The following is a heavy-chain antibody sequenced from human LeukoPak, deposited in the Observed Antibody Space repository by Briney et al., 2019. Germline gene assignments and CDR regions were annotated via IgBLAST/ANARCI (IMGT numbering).Heavy chain of an antibody. CDR1: GYSISSGYF. Sequence: SETLCLTCAVSGYSISSGYFKGWIRQPPGEGLEWTWSIYHSGCTFYTPSLKSRVTISVDTSKNQFSLQMSSVRAADTAVYYCARTDEYCGGYCYHFDYWGQGTLVTVSS. D-gene: IGHD2-21*01. CDR3: ARTDEYCGGYCYHFDY. V-gene: IGHV4-38-2*01. J-gene: IGHJ4*02. CDR2: IYHSGCT.